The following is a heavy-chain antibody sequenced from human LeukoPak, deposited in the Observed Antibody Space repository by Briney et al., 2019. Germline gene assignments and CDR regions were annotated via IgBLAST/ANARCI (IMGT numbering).Heavy chain of an antibody. CDR3: ARGDNGVCYACLESD. J-gene: IGHJ4*02. D-gene: IGHD2-8*01. V-gene: IGHV1-69*04. Sequence: ASVKVSCKASGGTFSSYAISWVRQAPGQGLEWMGRIIPILGTANYAQKFQGRVTITADKSTSTAYMELSSLRSEDTAVYYCARGDNGVCYACLESDWGQGTLVTVSS. CDR2: IIPILGTA. CDR1: GGTFSSYA.